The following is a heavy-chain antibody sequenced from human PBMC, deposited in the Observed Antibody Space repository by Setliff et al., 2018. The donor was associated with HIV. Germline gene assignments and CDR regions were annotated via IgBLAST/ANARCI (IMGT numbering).Heavy chain of an antibody. CDR2: IYPDDSNI. CDR3: VRRDGRRMNAFDF. Sequence: PGESLKISCKGSQYTFATYWIGWVRQVSGKGLEWMAIIYPDDSNIKYNPSFQRQVTNSVDKSINTAYLQWNSLETSDTAMYFCVRRDGRRMNAFDFWGQGTMVTVSS. D-gene: IGHD4-17*01. CDR1: QYTFATYW. J-gene: IGHJ3*01. V-gene: IGHV5-51*01.